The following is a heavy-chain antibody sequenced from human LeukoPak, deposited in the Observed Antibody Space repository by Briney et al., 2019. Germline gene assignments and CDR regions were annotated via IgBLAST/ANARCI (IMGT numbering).Heavy chain of an antibody. Sequence: SVKVSCKASGGTFSSYAISWVRQAPGQGLEWMGGIIPIFGTANYAQKFQGRVTITTDESTSTAYMELSSLRSEDTAVYYCASVICTSCYAMDYYYYYMDVWGKGTTVTVSS. CDR2: IIPIFGTA. D-gene: IGHD2-2*01. CDR3: ASVICTSCYAMDYYYYYMDV. J-gene: IGHJ6*03. V-gene: IGHV1-69*05. CDR1: GGTFSSYA.